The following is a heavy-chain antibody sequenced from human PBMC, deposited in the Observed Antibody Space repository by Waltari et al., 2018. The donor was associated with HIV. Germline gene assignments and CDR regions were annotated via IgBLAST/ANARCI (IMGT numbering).Heavy chain of an antibody. J-gene: IGHJ4*02. D-gene: IGHD5-12*01. CDR2: IYCSGST. CDR1: GGSISSSSYY. Sequence: QLQLQESGPGLVKPSETLSLTCTVSGGSISSSSYYWGWNRQPPGKGLEWIGSIYCSGSTYYNPSLKSRVTISVDTSKNQFSLKLSSVTAADTAVYYCASHNVEMATFDYWGQGTLVTVSS. CDR3: ASHNVEMATFDY. V-gene: IGHV4-39*01.